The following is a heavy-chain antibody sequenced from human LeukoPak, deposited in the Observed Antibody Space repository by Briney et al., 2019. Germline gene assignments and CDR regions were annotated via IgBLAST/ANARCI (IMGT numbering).Heavy chain of an antibody. Sequence: SETLSLTCTVSGYSITTGHYWGWIRQPPGRGLEWNGSIYHGETTYYNPSLKTRLTISLDTSKNQFSLKLSSVTAADTAVYYCARHAERYNWNDEYWGQGTLVTVSS. D-gene: IGHD1-20*01. CDR3: ARHAERYNWNDEY. J-gene: IGHJ4*02. CDR1: GYSITTGHY. CDR2: IYHGETT. V-gene: IGHV4-38-2*02.